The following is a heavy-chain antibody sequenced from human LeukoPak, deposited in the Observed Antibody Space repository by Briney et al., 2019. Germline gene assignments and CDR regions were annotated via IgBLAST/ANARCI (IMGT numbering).Heavy chain of an antibody. CDR3: AREYSSSSGYYYYYYMDV. V-gene: IGHV3-23*01. J-gene: IGHJ6*03. Sequence: GGSLRLSCAASGFTFSSYAMSWVRQAPGRGLEWVSAISGSGGSTYYADSVKGRFTISRDNAKNSLYLQMNSLRAEDTALYYCAREYSSSSGYYYYYYMDVWGKGTTVTVSS. CDR2: ISGSGGST. CDR1: GFTFSSYA. D-gene: IGHD6-6*01.